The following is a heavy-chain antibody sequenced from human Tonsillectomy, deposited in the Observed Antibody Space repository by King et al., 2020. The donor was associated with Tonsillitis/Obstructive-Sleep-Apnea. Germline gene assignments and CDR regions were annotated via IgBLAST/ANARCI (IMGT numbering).Heavy chain of an antibody. J-gene: IGHJ4*02. CDR3: ARGIVSTIFGLYYFDY. CDR2: IYNSGST. Sequence: QLQESGPGLVKPSETLSLTCTVSGGSISSYYWSWIRQPPGKGLGWIGYIYNSGSTNYNPSLHSRVTISVDTSKNQFSLKLSSVTAADTAVYFCARGIVSTIFGLYYFDYGGQGTLVTVSS. CDR1: GGSISSYY. D-gene: IGHD5/OR15-5a*01. V-gene: IGHV4-59*01.